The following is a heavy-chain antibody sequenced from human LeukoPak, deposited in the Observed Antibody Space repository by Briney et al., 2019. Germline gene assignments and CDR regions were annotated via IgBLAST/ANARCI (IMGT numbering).Heavy chain of an antibody. V-gene: IGHV4-59*01. CDR2: MFYSGTT. CDR1: GPSLSSYY. D-gene: IGHD5/OR15-5a*01. CDR3: ARVGVSTAIFDC. Sequence: PSETLSLTCTVSGPSLSSYYWTWIRQPPGKGLEWVGYMFYSGTTNYNPSLKRRLTMSVETSKNRLSLKLSSVTAADTAVYYCARVGVSTAIFDCWGQGTLVTVSS. J-gene: IGHJ4*02.